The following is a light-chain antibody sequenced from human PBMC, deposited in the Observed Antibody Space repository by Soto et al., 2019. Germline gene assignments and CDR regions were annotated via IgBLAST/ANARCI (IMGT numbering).Light chain of an antibody. J-gene: IGLJ2*01. V-gene: IGLV2-8*01. Sequence: QSALTQPPSASGSPGQSVTISCTGTRSDIGGYKYVSWYQQHPGKAPKVMIYEVNVRPSGVPDRFSGSKSGNTASLTVSGLQAEDEADYYCSSYAANNNLLFGGGTKVTVL. CDR3: SSYAANNNLL. CDR2: EVN. CDR1: RSDIGGYKY.